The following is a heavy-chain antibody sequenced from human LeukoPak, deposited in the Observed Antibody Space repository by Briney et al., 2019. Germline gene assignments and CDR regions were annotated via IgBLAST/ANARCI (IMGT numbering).Heavy chain of an antibody. V-gene: IGHV5-10-1*01. CDR1: GYSFTTYS. Sequence: GESPEIPCKGSGYSFTTYSITWVRQMPGKGLEWMGKIDASDSHTNYSPSFQGHVTISADKSISTAYLQWSSLKASDTAMYYCARHYRPRDFTGYYAYWGQRPLFTVSS. D-gene: IGHD3-9*01. CDR3: ARHYRPRDFTGYYAY. J-gene: IGHJ4*02. CDR2: IDASDSHT.